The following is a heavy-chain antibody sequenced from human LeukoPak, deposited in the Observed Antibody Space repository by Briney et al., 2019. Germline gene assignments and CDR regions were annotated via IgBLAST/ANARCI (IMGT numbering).Heavy chain of an antibody. CDR1: GYTFTSYG. V-gene: IGHV1-18*01. Sequence: ASVKVSCKASGYTFTSYGISWVRQAPGQGLEWMGWISAYNGNTNYAQKLQGRVTMTRNTSISTAYMELSSLRSEDTAVYYCATRLTEDYYYDSAGDAFDIWGQGTMVTVSS. D-gene: IGHD3-22*01. CDR3: ATRLTEDYYYDSAGDAFDI. J-gene: IGHJ3*02. CDR2: ISAYNGNT.